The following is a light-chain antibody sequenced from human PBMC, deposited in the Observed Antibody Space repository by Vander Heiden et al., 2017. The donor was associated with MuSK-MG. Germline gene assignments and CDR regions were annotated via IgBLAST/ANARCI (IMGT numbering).Light chain of an antibody. Sequence: QSALTPPPSVSRSPGQSVTISCTGTSSDVGGYNYVSWYQQHPGKAPKLLIYGVSERPSGVPDRFSGSKSGNTASLTISGLQAEDDTDYYCCSYAGSYTYVFGTGTKVTVL. CDR3: CSYAGSYTYV. CDR2: GVS. J-gene: IGLJ1*01. V-gene: IGLV2-11*01. CDR1: SSDVGGYNY.